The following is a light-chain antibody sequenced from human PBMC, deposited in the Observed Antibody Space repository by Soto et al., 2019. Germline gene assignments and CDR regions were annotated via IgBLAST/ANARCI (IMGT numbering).Light chain of an antibody. CDR1: QSISSW. V-gene: IGKV1-5*01. CDR3: QQYNSPWDT. CDR2: DAS. Sequence: DIQMTQSPSTLSASVGDRVTITCRASQSISSWLAWYQQKPGKAPKLLIYDASSLESGVTSRFSGSGSGTEFTLTISSLQPDDFATYDGQQYNSPWDTFGQGNKVEIK. J-gene: IGKJ1*01.